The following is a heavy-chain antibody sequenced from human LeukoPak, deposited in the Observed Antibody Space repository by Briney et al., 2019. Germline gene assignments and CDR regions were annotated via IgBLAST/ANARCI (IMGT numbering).Heavy chain of an antibody. J-gene: IGHJ6*02. CDR3: AGGYYYGSSGSQFYYYYYYGMDV. D-gene: IGHD3-22*01. V-gene: IGHV4-4*07. CDR2: IYTSGST. Sequence: KPSETLSLTCTVSGGSISSYYWSWIRQPAGKGLEWIGRIYTSGSTNYNPSLKSRVTMSVDTSKNQFSLKLSSVTAADTAVYYCAGGYYYGSSGSQFYYYYYYGMDVWGQGTTVTVSS. CDR1: GGSISSYY.